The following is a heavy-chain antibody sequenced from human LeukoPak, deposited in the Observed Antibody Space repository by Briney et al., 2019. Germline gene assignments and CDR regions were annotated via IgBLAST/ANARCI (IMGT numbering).Heavy chain of an antibody. Sequence: GGSLRLSCAASGFTFSSFALSWVRQAPGKGLEWVSSISDNGVTTSYADSVRGRFTVSRDNSKNSLYLQMNSLRAEDTAVYYCAREVPNLDYFDYWGQGTLVTVSS. CDR2: ISDNGVTT. V-gene: IGHV3-23*01. J-gene: IGHJ4*02. CDR1: GFTFSSFA. CDR3: AREVPNLDYFDY.